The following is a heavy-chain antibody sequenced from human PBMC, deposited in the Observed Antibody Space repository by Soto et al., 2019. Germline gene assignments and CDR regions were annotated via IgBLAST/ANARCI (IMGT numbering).Heavy chain of an antibody. Sequence: PGGSLRLSCAASGFTFGGSAIHWVRQASGKGLEWVGRINSDGSSTSYADSVKGRFTISRDNAKNTLYLQMNSLRAEDTAVYYCVRTSLVVAAATREDYWGQGTLVTVSS. D-gene: IGHD2-15*01. V-gene: IGHV3-74*01. CDR2: INSDGSST. J-gene: IGHJ4*02. CDR1: GFTFGGSA. CDR3: VRTSLVVAAATREDY.